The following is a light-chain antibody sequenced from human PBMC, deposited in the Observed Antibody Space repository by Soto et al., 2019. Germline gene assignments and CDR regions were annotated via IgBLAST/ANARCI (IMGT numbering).Light chain of an antibody. CDR3: QLYCTSPGLT. CDR2: GAS. V-gene: IGKV3-20*01. J-gene: IGKJ3*01. CDR1: QSVSSNS. Sequence: EIVLTQSPGTLSLSPGERATLSCRASQSVSSNSLAWYQQKPGQAPRLLIYGASSRPTGIPDRFSGSGSGTDVALTISRLEPEDFAVYYCQLYCTSPGLTFGPGTQVDIK.